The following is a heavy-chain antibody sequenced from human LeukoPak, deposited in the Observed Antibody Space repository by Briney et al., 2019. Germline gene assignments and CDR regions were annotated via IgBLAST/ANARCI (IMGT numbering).Heavy chain of an antibody. CDR3: ARQTYYDSSGSDY. Sequence: GASLKISYKGSGYCFTSYWIGWVRPMPGKGLEWMGIIYPGDSDTRYSPSFQGQVTISADKSISTAFLQWSSLKASDTAMYYCARQTYYDSSGSDYWGQGTLVTVSS. CDR1: GYCFTSYW. CDR2: IYPGDSDT. V-gene: IGHV5-51*01. D-gene: IGHD3-22*01. J-gene: IGHJ4*02.